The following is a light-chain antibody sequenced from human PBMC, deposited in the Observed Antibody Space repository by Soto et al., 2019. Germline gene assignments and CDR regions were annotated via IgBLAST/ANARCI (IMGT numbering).Light chain of an antibody. V-gene: IGKV3-11*01. J-gene: IGKJ5*01. CDR2: DAS. Sequence: EIVLTQSPATLSLSPGERATLSCRASQSVSSYLACYQQKPGQAPRLLIYDASNRATGIPARFSGSGSGTVFALTISGLEPEDFAVYYCQQRSNWPRGTFGQGTRLVIK. CDR3: QQRSNWPRGT. CDR1: QSVSSY.